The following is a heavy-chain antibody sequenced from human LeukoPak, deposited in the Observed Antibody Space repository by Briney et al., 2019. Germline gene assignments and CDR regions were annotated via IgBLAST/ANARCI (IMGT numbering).Heavy chain of an antibody. CDR1: GDSFSSYY. CDR3: ARLTGDPPHFDY. Sequence: TSETLSLTCTVSGDSFSSYYWSWLRQPPGKGLEWIGYIYYSGSTNYNPSLKSRVTISVDTSKNQFSLKLSSVTAADTAVYYCARLTGDPPHFDYWGQGTLVTVSS. CDR2: IYYSGST. J-gene: IGHJ4*02. V-gene: IGHV4-59*13. D-gene: IGHD7-27*01.